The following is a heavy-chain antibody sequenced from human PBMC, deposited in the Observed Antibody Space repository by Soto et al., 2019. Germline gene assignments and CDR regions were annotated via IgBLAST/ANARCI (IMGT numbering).Heavy chain of an antibody. CDR3: ARDRASDYVWGSYDD. CDR2: INPNSGGT. D-gene: IGHD3-16*01. Sequence: QVQLVQSGAEVNKPGASVKVSCKASGYTFTGYYMHWVRQAPGQGLEWMGWINPNSGGTNYAQKFQGRVTMTRDTSISTAYMELSRLRSDDTAVYYCARDRASDYVWGSYDDWGQGTLVTVSS. V-gene: IGHV1-2*02. J-gene: IGHJ4*02. CDR1: GYTFTGYY.